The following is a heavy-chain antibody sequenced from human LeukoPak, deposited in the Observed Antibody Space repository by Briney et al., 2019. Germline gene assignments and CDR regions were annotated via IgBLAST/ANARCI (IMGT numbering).Heavy chain of an antibody. CDR3: ARTGSLTHLNWFDP. J-gene: IGHJ5*02. D-gene: IGHD1-26*01. Sequence: ASVKVSCKASGYTFTSYGISWVRRAPGQGLEWMGWISAYNGNTNYAQKLQGRVTMTTDTSTSTAYMELRSLRSDDTAVYYCARTGSLTHLNWFDPWGQGTLVTVSS. CDR1: GYTFTSYG. V-gene: IGHV1-18*01. CDR2: ISAYNGNT.